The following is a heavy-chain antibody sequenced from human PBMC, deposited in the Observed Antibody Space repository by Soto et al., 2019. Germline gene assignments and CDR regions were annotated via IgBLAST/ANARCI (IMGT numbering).Heavy chain of an antibody. J-gene: IGHJ4*02. CDR1: GGSFSGYY. V-gene: IGHV4-34*01. Sequence: SETLSLTCAVYGGSFSGYYWSWIRQPPGKGLEWIGEINHSGSTNYNPSLKSRVTISVDTSKNQFSLKLSSVTAADTAVYYCARAYIAARRWEYNYWGQGTLVTVSS. CDR3: ARAYIAARRWEYNY. CDR2: INHSGST. D-gene: IGHD6-6*01.